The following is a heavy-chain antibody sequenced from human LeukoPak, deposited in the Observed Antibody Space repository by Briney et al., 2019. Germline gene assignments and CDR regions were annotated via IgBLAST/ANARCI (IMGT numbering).Heavy chain of an antibody. J-gene: IGHJ3*02. CDR1: GYTFTSYG. Sequence: ASVKVSCKASGYTFTSYGISWVRQAPGQGLEWMGWISAYNGNTNYAQKLQGGVTMTTDTSTSTAYMELRSLRSDDTAVYYCAVATITYYYDSSGSDAFDIWGQGTMVTVSS. D-gene: IGHD3-22*01. V-gene: IGHV1-18*01. CDR2: ISAYNGNT. CDR3: AVATITYYYDSSGSDAFDI.